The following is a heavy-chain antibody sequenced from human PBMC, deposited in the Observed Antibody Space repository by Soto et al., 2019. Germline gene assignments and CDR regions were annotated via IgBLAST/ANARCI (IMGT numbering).Heavy chain of an antibody. CDR1: GFTFSSYA. CDR2: ISGSGGST. D-gene: IGHD5-18*01. CDR3: AKGAPGLDSYGWVGYYYYGMDV. J-gene: IGHJ6*02. V-gene: IGHV3-23*01. Sequence: EVQLLESGGGLVQPGGSLRLSCAASGFTFSSYAMSWVRQAPGKGLEWVSAISGSGGSTYYADSVKGRFTISRDNSKNTLYLQMNSLRAEDTAVYYCAKGAPGLDSYGWVGYYYYGMDVWGQGTTVTVSS.